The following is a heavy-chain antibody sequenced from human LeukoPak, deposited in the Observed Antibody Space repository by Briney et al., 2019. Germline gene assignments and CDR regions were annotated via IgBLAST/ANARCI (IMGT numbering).Heavy chain of an antibody. CDR2: INLHRGAT. D-gene: IGHD3-10*01. CDR3: ARDLRGSGYDP. Sequence: GASVKVSCKASGYNFTYFYIHWVRQTPGQGPEWMGWINLHRGATDYAQKFRGRVTMTRNTSISLVYMELSRLKSNDTAVYHCARDLRGSGYDPWGQGTLVTVSS. J-gene: IGHJ5*02. CDR1: GYNFTYFY. V-gene: IGHV1-2*02.